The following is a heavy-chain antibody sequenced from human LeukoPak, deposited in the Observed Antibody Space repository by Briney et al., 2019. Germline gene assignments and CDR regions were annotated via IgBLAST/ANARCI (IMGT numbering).Heavy chain of an antibody. CDR3: ARVAATALFYFDS. CDR1: GYTFTSHD. J-gene: IGHJ4*01. Sequence: ASVKVSCKASGYTFTSHDINWVRQATGQGLEWMGWMNPNSGNTVYAQKFQGRVTITRNTSISTAYMELSSLTSEDTAVYYCARVAATALFYFDSWGHGTLVTVSS. V-gene: IGHV1-8*03. D-gene: IGHD6-13*01. CDR2: MNPNSGNT.